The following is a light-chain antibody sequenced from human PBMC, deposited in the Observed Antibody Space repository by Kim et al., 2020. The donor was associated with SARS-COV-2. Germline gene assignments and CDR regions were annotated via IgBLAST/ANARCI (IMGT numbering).Light chain of an antibody. V-gene: IGLV6-57*02. Sequence: GKTVTRSCPDSSGGIASNYVQWYQQRPGSAPTTVIYEDNQRPSGGPDRFSGSINSSSNSASLTISGLETEDEADYYCQSYGSSNVVFGGGTQLTVL. J-gene: IGLJ2*01. CDR2: EDN. CDR1: SGGIASNY. CDR3: QSYGSSNVV.